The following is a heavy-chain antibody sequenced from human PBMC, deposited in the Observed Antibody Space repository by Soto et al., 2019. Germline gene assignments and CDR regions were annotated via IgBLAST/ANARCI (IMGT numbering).Heavy chain of an antibody. V-gene: IGHV3-53*01. CDR3: ARVDWTVGREY. J-gene: IGHJ4*02. Sequence: EVQLVESGGGLIQPGGSLRLSCAVSGFAVSSNYMSWVRQGPGKGLEWVSHIYSGGNINYADSVKGRFTISRDASTNTLYLHMNSLRAGDTIVYSFARVDWTVGREYWGQGDLVTVSS. CDR2: IYSGGNI. D-gene: IGHD2-21*01. CDR1: GFAVSSNY.